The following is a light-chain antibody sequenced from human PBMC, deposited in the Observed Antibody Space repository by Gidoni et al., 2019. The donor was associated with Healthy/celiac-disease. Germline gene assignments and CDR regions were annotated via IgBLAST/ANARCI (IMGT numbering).Light chain of an antibody. J-gene: IGKJ4*01. Sequence: EIVMTQSPATLSVSPGERATLSCRASQSVSSNLAWDQQKPGQAPRPLTYGASTRATGIPARFSGSGSGTEFTLTIRSLQSEDFAVYYCQQYNNWPQLTFGGGTKVEIK. CDR1: QSVSSN. V-gene: IGKV3-15*01. CDR3: QQYNNWPQLT. CDR2: GAS.